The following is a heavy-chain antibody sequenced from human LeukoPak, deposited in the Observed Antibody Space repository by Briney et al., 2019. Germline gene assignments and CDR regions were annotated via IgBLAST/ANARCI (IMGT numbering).Heavy chain of an antibody. CDR2: IYYSGST. J-gene: IGHJ4*02. CDR1: GGSISSGGYY. D-gene: IGHD6-13*01. V-gene: IGHV4-31*03. CDR3: ARDQRVGKTTSGTVDY. Sequence: PSETLSLTCTVSGGSISSGGYYWSWIRQHPGKGLEWIGYIYYSGSTYYNPSLKSRLTISIDTSNNQFSLKLSSVTAADTAVYYCARDQRVGKTTSGTVDYWGQGTLVTVSS.